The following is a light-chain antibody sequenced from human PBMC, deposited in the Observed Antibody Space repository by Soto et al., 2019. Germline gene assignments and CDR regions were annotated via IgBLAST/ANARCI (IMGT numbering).Light chain of an antibody. J-gene: IGKJ1*01. CDR3: QQYYSTLPT. V-gene: IGKV4-1*01. CDR1: QSVLYSSNNKNY. Sequence: DIVMTQSPDSLAVSLGERATINCKSSQSVLYSSNNKNYLAWYQQKPEQPPKLLIYRASTRESGVPDRFSGSGSGTDFTLTISSLQAEDVAVYYCQQYYSTLPTFGQGTKVEIK. CDR2: RAS.